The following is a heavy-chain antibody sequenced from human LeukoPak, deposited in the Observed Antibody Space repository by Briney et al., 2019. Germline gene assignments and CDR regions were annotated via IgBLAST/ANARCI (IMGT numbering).Heavy chain of an antibody. Sequence: SMKVSCKASGGTFSSYTISWVRQAPGQGLEWMGRIIPILAMANYAQKFQGRVTITADKSTSTAYMELSSLRSEDTAVYYCARGYCSGGSCYSLDYWGQGTLVTVSS. J-gene: IGHJ4*02. CDR2: IIPILAMA. V-gene: IGHV1-69*02. CDR3: ARGYCSGGSCYSLDY. D-gene: IGHD2-15*01. CDR1: GGTFSSYT.